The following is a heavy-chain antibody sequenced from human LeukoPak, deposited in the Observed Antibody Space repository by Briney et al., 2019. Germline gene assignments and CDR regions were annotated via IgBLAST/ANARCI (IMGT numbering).Heavy chain of an antibody. V-gene: IGHV4-4*07. Sequence: SETLSLTCTVSGGSISSYYWIWIRQPAGKGLEWIGRIYSSGSTSYNPSLRGRVTMSVDTSKNQFSVKLNSVTAADTAVYYCARHMSVSYDAFDLWGRGTTVTVSS. D-gene: IGHD3-10*01. J-gene: IGHJ3*01. CDR3: ARHMSVSYDAFDL. CDR2: IYSSGST. CDR1: GGSISSYY.